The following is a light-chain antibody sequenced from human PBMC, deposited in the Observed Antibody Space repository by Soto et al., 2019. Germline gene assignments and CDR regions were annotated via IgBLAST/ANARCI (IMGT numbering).Light chain of an antibody. CDR1: ALPRQY. V-gene: IGLV3-25*02. Sequence: SYELTQPPSVSVAPGETARITCSGDALPRQYAYWYQQKPGQAPVMIIYKDRERPSGIPQRFSGSSSGTTVTLTISGVQAEDDADYYCQSTDSSGTEVVFAGGTQLTVL. CDR3: QSTDSSGTEVV. CDR2: KDR. J-gene: IGLJ2*01.